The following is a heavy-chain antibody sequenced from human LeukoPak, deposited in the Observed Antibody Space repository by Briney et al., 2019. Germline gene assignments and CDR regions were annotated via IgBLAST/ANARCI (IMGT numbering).Heavy chain of an antibody. J-gene: IGHJ4*02. CDR3: ARGGYYFDY. CDR2: ISGSSSTI. V-gene: IGHV3-48*01. Sequence: ETLSLTCTVSGGSISSSSYYWGWIRQPPGKGLEWVSYISGSSSTIYYADSVKGRFTISRDNAKNSLYLQMNSLRAEDTAVYYCARGGYYFDYWGQGTLVTVSS. CDR1: GGSISSSS. D-gene: IGHD2-15*01.